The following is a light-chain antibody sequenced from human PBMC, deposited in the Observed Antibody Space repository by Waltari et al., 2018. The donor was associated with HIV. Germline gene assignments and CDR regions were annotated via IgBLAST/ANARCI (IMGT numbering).Light chain of an antibody. J-gene: IGLJ2*01. CDR2: EVN. CDR1: SSDVGRYDY. V-gene: IGLV2-8*01. Sequence: QSALTQPPSASGSLGQSVTISCTGSSSDVGRYDYVSWYQQHPGKAPKLLSFEVNQRPSGVPDRFAGSKSGNTASLTVSGLQAEDEAEYSCSSYAGINPVIFGGGTTLTVL. CDR3: SSYAGINPVI.